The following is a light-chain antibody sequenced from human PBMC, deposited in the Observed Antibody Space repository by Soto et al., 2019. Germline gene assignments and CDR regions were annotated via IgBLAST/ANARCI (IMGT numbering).Light chain of an antibody. Sequence: DIQMTQSPSSLSASVGDRVTITCRASQSISSYLNWYQQKPGKPPKLLIYAASSLQSGVPSRFSGNVSGTYFTLTISSLQPEYLATYYLQQIYRTPLTFGQGINLEIK. CDR1: QSISSY. CDR3: QQIYRTPLT. V-gene: IGKV1-39*01. J-gene: IGKJ1*01. CDR2: AAS.